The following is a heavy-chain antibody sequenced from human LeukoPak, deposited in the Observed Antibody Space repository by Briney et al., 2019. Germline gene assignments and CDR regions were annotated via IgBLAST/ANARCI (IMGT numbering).Heavy chain of an antibody. CDR2: ISAYNGNT. CDR1: GYTFTSYG. V-gene: IGHV1-18*01. J-gene: IGHJ4*02. CDR3: ARDRGIAYYYDSSGYYPCY. D-gene: IGHD3-22*01. Sequence: GASVKVSYKASGYTFTSYGISWVRQAPGQGLEWMGWISAYNGNTNYAQKLQGRVTMTTDTSTSTAYMELRSLRSDDTAVYYCARDRGIAYYYDSSGYYPCYWGQGTLVTVSS.